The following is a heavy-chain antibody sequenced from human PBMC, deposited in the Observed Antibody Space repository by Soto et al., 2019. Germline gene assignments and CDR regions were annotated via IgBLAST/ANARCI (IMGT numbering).Heavy chain of an antibody. D-gene: IGHD1-26*01. CDR1: GFTFDDYA. CDR3: AKAMAWELAVGFDY. CDR2: ISWNSGSI. V-gene: IGHV3-9*01. J-gene: IGHJ4*02. Sequence: GGSLRLSCAASGFTFDDYAMHWVRQAPGKGLEWVSGISWNSGSIGYADSVKGRFTISRDNAKNSLYLQMNSLRAEDTALYYCAKAMAWELAVGFDYWGQGTLVTVSS.